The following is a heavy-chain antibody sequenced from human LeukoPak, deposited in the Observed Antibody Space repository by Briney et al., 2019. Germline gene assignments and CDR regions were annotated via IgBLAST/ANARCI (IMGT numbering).Heavy chain of an antibody. CDR2: ISSSSSYI. D-gene: IGHD6-19*01. CDR3: ARVSQQWLVSHR. CDR1: GFTFSSYS. Sequence: GGSLRLSCAASGFTFSSYSMNRVRQAPGKGLEWVSSISSSSSYIYYADSVKGRFTISRDNAKNSLYLQMNSLRAEDTAVYYCARVSQQWLVSHRWGQGTLVTVSS. J-gene: IGHJ5*02. V-gene: IGHV3-21*01.